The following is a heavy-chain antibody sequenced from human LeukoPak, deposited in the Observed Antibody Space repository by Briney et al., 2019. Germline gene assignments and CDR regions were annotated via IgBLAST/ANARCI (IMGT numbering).Heavy chain of an antibody. D-gene: IGHD6-13*01. CDR2: IYYSGST. CDR3: ARGRVSSSSWSSTYYYYFYMDV. CDR1: GGSINSYY. Sequence: SETLSLTCTVSGGSINSYYWSWIRQPPGKGLEWIGYIYYSGSTNYNPSLKSRVTISVHTSKNQFSLKLSSVTAADTAVYFCARGRVSSSSWSSTYYYYFYMDVWGKGTTVTVSS. V-gene: IGHV4-59*01. J-gene: IGHJ6*03.